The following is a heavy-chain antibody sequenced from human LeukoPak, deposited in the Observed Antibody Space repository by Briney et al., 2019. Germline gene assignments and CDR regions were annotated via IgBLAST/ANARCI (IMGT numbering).Heavy chain of an antibody. V-gene: IGHV3-30*18. CDR3: AKDFSTHYYESSGYRPNWFDP. D-gene: IGHD3-22*01. Sequence: QSGGSLRLSCAASGFSFSSYEMNWVRQAPGKGLEWVAVISYDGSNKYYGDSVKGRFTISRGNSKNTLYLQMNSLRAEDTAMYYCAKDFSTHYYESSGYRPNWFDPWGQGTLVTVSS. CDR1: GFSFSSYE. J-gene: IGHJ5*02. CDR2: ISYDGSNK.